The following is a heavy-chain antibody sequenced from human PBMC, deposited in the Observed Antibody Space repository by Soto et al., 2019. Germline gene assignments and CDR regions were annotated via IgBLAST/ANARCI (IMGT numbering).Heavy chain of an antibody. CDR3: VRTSLVVAPAIPVDH. V-gene: IGHV3-74*01. D-gene: IGHD2-15*01. J-gene: IGHJ4*02. CDR2: INSDGSST. CDR1: GFTFGSYW. Sequence: EVQLVESGGDLVQPGGSLRLSCATSGFTFGSYWMHWVRQAPGKGLVWVARINSDGSSTSYADSVKGRFTISRDNAKNTMDLQMHSLRAGGTAVYYCVRTSLVVAPAIPVDHWGQGTLVTVSS.